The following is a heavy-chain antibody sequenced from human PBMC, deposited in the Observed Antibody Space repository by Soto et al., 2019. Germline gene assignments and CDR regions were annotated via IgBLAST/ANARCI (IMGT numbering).Heavy chain of an antibody. CDR2: IIPILGVA. CDR1: GGTFSSYT. J-gene: IGHJ3*01. V-gene: IGHV1-69*02. Sequence: QVQLVQSGADVKKPGSSVKVSCKASGGTFSSYTISWVRQAPGQGLEWMGRIIPILGVANYAHRFQGRVTITADKSTSTAYMELSSLRAEDTDVYDCAFHYYDTAPHWGQGTMVTVSS. D-gene: IGHD3-22*01. CDR3: AFHYYDTAPH.